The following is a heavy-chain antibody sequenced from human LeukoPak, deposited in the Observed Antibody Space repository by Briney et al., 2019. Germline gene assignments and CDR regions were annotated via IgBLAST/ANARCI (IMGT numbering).Heavy chain of an antibody. CDR2: IYYSGST. J-gene: IGHJ4*02. Sequence: SETLSLTCTVSGGSISSSSYYWGWIRQPPGKGLEWIGSIYYSGSTYYNPSLKSRVTISVDTSKNQFSLKLSSVTAADTAVYYCARDLYRIVVVPHYFDYWGQGTLVTVSS. V-gene: IGHV4-39*07. CDR1: GGSISSSSYY. D-gene: IGHD3-22*01. CDR3: ARDLYRIVVVPHYFDY.